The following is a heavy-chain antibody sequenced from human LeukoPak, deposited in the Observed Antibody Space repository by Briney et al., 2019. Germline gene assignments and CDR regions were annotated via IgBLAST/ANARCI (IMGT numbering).Heavy chain of an antibody. CDR3: ARHLRSSTSGSYYFDY. V-gene: IGHV5-51*01. Sequence: GESLKISCKGSGYSFTSYWIGWVRQMPGKGLEWMGIIYPDDSDTRYSPSFQGQVTIPADKSISTAYLQWSSLKASYTAMYYCARHLRSSTSGSYYFDYWGQGTLVTVSS. CDR2: IYPDDSDT. J-gene: IGHJ4*02. CDR1: GYSFTSYW. D-gene: IGHD2-2*01.